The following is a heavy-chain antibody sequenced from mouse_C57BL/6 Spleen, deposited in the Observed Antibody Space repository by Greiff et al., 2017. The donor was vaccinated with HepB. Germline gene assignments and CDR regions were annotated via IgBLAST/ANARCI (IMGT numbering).Heavy chain of an antibody. Sequence: ESGPGLVKPSQSLSLTCSVTGYSITSGYYWNWIRQFPGNKLEWMGYISYDGSNNYNPSLKNRISITRDTSKNQFFLKLNSVTTEDTATYYCARVDYYGSSRDYWGQGTTLTVSS. CDR3: ARVDYYGSSRDY. D-gene: IGHD1-1*01. CDR1: GYSITSGYY. CDR2: ISYDGSN. V-gene: IGHV3-6*01. J-gene: IGHJ2*01.